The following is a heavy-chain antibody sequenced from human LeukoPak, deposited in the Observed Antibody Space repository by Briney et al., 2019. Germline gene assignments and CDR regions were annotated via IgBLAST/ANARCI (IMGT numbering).Heavy chain of an antibody. CDR1: GFTFSSYG. CDR2: IWYDGSNK. V-gene: IGHV3-33*01. J-gene: IGHJ4*02. D-gene: IGHD2-2*01. Sequence: GGSLRLSCAASGFTFSSYGMHWVRQAPGEGLEWVAVIWYDGSNKYYADSVKGRFTVSRDNSKNTLYLQMNSLRAEDTAVYYCARGAIVVVPASVVVVATVDFDYWGQGTLVTVSS. CDR3: ARGAIVVVPASVVVVATVDFDY.